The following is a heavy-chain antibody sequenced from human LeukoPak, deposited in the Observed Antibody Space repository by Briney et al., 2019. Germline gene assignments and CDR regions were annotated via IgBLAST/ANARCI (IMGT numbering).Heavy chain of an antibody. V-gene: IGHV3-33*05. CDR1: GFTFSSYG. CDR2: ISYDGSSE. J-gene: IGHJ4*02. Sequence: GTSLRLSCVGSGFTFSSYGIHWVRQLPGKGPEWVAIISYDGSSEFYADSVKGRFKISRDNSKNTVNLQMNSLRAEDTAVYYCARDDRYCSSTSCSQQHWGQGTLVTVSS. D-gene: IGHD2-2*01. CDR3: ARDDRYCSSTSCSQQH.